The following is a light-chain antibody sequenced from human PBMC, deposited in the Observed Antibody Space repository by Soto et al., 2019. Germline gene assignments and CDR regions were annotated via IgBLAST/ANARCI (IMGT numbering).Light chain of an antibody. CDR3: QQYGSSRFT. CDR2: GAS. Sequence: DIVLTQSPGTLSLSPGERATLSCRASQSISSSYLAWYQQTPGQAPRLLVYGASSRATGIPDRFSGSGSGTDFTLTISRLEPEDFAVYYCQQYGSSRFTFGPGTKVDIK. V-gene: IGKV3-20*01. J-gene: IGKJ3*01. CDR1: QSISSSY.